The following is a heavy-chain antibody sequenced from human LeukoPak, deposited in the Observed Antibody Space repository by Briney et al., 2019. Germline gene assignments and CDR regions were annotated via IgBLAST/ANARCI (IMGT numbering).Heavy chain of an antibody. D-gene: IGHD6-6*01. Sequence: SVKVSCKASGYTFTGYYMHGVGQAPRQGREGMGWINPNSGGTNYAEKFQGRDNMTRHKSISTAYMELSRLRSADTAVYYCARDAPYTTSSWGYFYYYYIGVWGKGTPVTVSS. J-gene: IGHJ6*03. CDR2: INPNSGGT. CDR1: GYTFTGYY. V-gene: IGHV1-2*02. CDR3: ARDAPYTTSSWGYFYYYYIGV.